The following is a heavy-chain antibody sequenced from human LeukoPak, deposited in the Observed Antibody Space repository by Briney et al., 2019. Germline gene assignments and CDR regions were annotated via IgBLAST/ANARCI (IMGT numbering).Heavy chain of an antibody. V-gene: IGHV4-59*08. CDR3: ARQRSITMVRGVPMDV. J-gene: IGHJ6*02. Sequence: SETLSLTCTVSGGSTSSYYWSWIRQPPGKGLEWIGYIYYSGSTNYNPSLKSRVTISVDTSKNQFSLKLSSVTAADTAVYYCARQRSITMVRGVPMDVWGQGTTVTVSS. CDR2: IYYSGST. CDR1: GGSTSSYY. D-gene: IGHD3-10*01.